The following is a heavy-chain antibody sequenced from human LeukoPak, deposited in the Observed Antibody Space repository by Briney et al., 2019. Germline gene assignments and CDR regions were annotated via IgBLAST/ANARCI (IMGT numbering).Heavy chain of an antibody. Sequence: ASVKVSCKASGYSFTTYDIHWVRQAPGRGPEWMGWVNPNSGDTNYAQNFQGRVTMTRDTSISTAYMELSRLRSDDTAVYYCARGGYYGLGNDFRFDPWGQGTLVTVSS. D-gene: IGHD3-10*01. CDR2: VNPNSGDT. CDR3: ARGGYYGLGNDFRFDP. J-gene: IGHJ5*02. V-gene: IGHV1-2*02. CDR1: GYSFTTYD.